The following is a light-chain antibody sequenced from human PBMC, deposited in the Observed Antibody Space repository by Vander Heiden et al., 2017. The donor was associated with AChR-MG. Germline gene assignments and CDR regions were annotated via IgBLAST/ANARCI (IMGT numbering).Light chain of an antibody. V-gene: IGLV3-1*01. CDR2: QDS. J-gene: IGLJ2*01. Sequence: SYERSQPHSVSVSPGQTASITCSGDKLGDKHACWYQQKPGQSPVLVIYQDSKRPSGIPERFSGSNSGNTATLTISGTQAMDEADYYCQAWDSSTAVVFGGGTKLTVL. CDR3: QAWDSSTAVV. CDR1: KLGDKH.